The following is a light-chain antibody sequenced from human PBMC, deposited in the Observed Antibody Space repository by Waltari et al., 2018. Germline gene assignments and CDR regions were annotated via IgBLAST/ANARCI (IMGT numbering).Light chain of an antibody. CDR3: SSYTSSSTWV. CDR2: EVS. Sequence: QSALTQPPSVSGSPGQSVTISCTGTSSDVGSSNRVSWYPQPPGPAPKRMIYEVSRRASGVPDRFSWSKSGNTASLTISGLQAADEADYYCSSYTSSSTWVFGGGTKLTVL. CDR1: SSDVGSSNR. V-gene: IGLV2-18*02. J-gene: IGLJ3*02.